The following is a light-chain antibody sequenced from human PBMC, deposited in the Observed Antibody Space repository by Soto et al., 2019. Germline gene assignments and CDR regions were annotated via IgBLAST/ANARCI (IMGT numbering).Light chain of an antibody. CDR2: GAS. V-gene: IGKV3-20*01. CDR3: QQYVSSPRT. CDR1: QSVTSSY. J-gene: IGKJ1*01. Sequence: EIVLTQSPGTLSLSPGERATLSCRASQSVTSSYLAWFQQKPGQAPRLLIYGASNRATGIPDRFSGSGSGTDFTLTISRLEPEDFGVYYCQQYVSSPRTFGQGTKVDIK.